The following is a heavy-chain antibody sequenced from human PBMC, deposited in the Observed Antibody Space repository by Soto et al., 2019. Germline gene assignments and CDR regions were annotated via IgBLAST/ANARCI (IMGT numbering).Heavy chain of an antibody. D-gene: IGHD3-3*01. J-gene: IGHJ4*02. CDR1: GGSFSGHY. Sequence: PSETLSLTCAVYGGSFSGHYWSWIRQPPGKGLEWIGEINHRGSTNYNPSLKSRITLSVDTSKNQFSLKLNSVTAADTAVYYCARGLGSIWRDYWGQGTLVTVSS. V-gene: IGHV4-34*01. CDR3: ARGLGSIWRDY. CDR2: INHRGST.